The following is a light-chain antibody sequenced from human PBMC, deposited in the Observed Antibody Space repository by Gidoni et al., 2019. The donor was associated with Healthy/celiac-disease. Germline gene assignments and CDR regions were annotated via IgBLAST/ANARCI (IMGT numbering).Light chain of an antibody. CDR2: AAS. CDR3: QQSYSTPMYT. V-gene: IGKV1-39*01. Sequence: DIQLTQSPSSLSASVGDRVTITCRASQSIISYLNWYQQNTGKAPKILMYAASSLQSGVPSRFSGSGSGTDFTLTISSLQPEDVATYYCQQSYSTPMYTFGQGTKLEIK. CDR1: QSIISY. J-gene: IGKJ2*01.